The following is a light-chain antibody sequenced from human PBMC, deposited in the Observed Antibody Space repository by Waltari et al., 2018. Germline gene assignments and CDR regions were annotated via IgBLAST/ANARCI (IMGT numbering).Light chain of an antibody. V-gene: IGKV1-33*01. CDR3: QQYGDLPPHT. CDR2: DAS. CDR1: QDISNY. Sequence: DIQVTQSPSSLSASIGDRVTITCQASQDISNYLNWYQQKPGEAPKLLIYDASNLETGVPSRFSGRGSGTVFTFTITSLQPEDIATYYCQQYGDLPPHTFGQGTKVEIK. J-gene: IGKJ2*01.